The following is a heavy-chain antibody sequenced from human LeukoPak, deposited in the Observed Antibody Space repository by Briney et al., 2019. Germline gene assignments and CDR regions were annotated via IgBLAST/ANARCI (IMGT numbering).Heavy chain of an antibody. CDR1: GYTFTGYY. D-gene: IGHD6-13*01. Sequence: GASVKVSCKASGYTFTGYYIHWVRQAPGQGLEWMGWINPNSGGTKSAQRFQGRVTMSRDTSTSTAFMELSSLRSDDTAMYHCASHSSSRVSWIWGQGTVVTVSS. J-gene: IGHJ3*02. V-gene: IGHV1-2*02. CDR3: ASHSSSRVSWI. CDR2: INPNSGGT.